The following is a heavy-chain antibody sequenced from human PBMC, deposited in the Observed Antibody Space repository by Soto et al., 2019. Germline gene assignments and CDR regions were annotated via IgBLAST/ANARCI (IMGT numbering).Heavy chain of an antibody. Sequence: GGSLRLSCAASGFTFSSYAMSWVRQAPGKGLEWVSAISGSGGSTYYADSVKGRFTISRDNSKNTLYLQMNSLRAEDTAVYYCAKEFTIFGAVMPPGAFDIWGQGTMVTVSS. CDR3: AKEFTIFGAVMPPGAFDI. V-gene: IGHV3-23*01. CDR2: ISGSGGST. D-gene: IGHD3-3*01. CDR1: GFTFSSYA. J-gene: IGHJ3*02.